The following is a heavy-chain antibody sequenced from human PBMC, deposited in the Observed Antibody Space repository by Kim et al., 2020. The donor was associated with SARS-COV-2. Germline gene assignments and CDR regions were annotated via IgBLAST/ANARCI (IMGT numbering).Heavy chain of an antibody. V-gene: IGHV3-23*01. D-gene: IGHD6-13*01. CDR3: ARERRSYSATWVFDF. Sequence: AGSVKGRFTISRDNIKNVLYLPMNGLRGEDTAIYYCARERRSYSATWVFDFWGQGTLVTVSS. J-gene: IGHJ4*02.